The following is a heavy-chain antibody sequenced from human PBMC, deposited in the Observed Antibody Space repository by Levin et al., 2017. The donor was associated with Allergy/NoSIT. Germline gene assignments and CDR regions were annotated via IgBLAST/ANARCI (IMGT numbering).Heavy chain of an antibody. D-gene: IGHD3-10*01. CDR3: ARGRGGSYYKVLDY. CDR1: EDSVSSSSNGVT. Sequence: SQTLSLTCAISEDSVSSSSNGVTWNWIRQSPSRGLEWLGRTYYRTKWYYEYAESVKGRIIINPDTPKNHFSLQLNSVTPDDTAVYYCARGRGGSYYKVLDYWGQGTLVAVSS. V-gene: IGHV6-1*01. CDR2: TYYRTKWYY. J-gene: IGHJ4*02.